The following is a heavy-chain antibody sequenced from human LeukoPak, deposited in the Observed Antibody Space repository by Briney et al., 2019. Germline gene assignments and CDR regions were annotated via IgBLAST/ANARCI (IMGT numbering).Heavy chain of an antibody. CDR3: ARSVYYYMDV. V-gene: IGHV4-34*01. J-gene: IGHJ6*03. CDR2: INHSGST. Sequence: ASETLSLTCAVYGGSFSGYYWSWIRQPPGKGLEWIGEINHSGSTNYNPSLKSRVTISVDTSKNQFSLKLSSVTAADTAVYYCARSVYYYMDVWGKGITVTVSS. CDR1: GGSFSGYY.